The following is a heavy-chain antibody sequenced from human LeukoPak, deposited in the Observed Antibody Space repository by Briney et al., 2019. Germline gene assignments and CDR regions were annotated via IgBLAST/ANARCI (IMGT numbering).Heavy chain of an antibody. CDR2: INGDGSST. J-gene: IGHJ3*02. CDR3: TRRGLVPAFDI. CDR1: GFTFSSYW. Sequence: GGSLRLSCAASGFTFSSYWMHWVRQAPGKGLVWVSRINGDGSSTTYADAVKGRFTISRDNAKNTLYLQMSSLRAEDTAVYYCTRRGLVPAFDIWGQGTMVTVAS. D-gene: IGHD2-2*01. V-gene: IGHV3-74*01.